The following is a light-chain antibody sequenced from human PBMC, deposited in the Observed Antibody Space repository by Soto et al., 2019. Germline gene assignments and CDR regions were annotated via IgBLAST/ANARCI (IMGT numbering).Light chain of an antibody. CDR2: GAS. Sequence: EIVMTQSPTTLSVSPGERGTLSCRASQDISSNLAWYQQKPGQTPRLLIHGASTRATGIPARFSGSGSGTRFTLTIASLQPEDLAVYYCQQRSNWPRTFGQGTKVDIK. J-gene: IGKJ1*01. V-gene: IGKV3-15*01. CDR1: QDISSN. CDR3: QQRSNWPRT.